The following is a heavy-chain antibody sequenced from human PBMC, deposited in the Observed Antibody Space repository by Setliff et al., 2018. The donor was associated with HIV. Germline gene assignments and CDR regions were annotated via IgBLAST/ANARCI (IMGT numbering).Heavy chain of an antibody. CDR2: INLVTGKT. Sequence: ASVKVSCKTSGYTFTQSHDLHWVRQVPGQGPEWMGWINLVTGKTAYLQKFQGRVIITGDTSASTAFMGMSSLRSEDTAVYFCANGGSGGQFDHWGQGTLVTVSS. D-gene: IGHD3-16*01. CDR1: GYTFTQSHD. CDR3: ANGGSGGQFDH. V-gene: IGHV1-3*01. J-gene: IGHJ4*02.